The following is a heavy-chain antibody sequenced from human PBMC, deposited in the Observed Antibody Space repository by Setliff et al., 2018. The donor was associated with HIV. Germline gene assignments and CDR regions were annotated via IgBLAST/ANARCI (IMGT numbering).Heavy chain of an antibody. Sequence: GGSLRLSCAASGITFSGYSMSWVRQAPGKGLEWVAFIRYDGNIKSYADSVRGRFTISRDSSKNTLYLQMNSLRAEDTAVYYCTTELRVQPVTTADYWGQGTLVTVSS. CDR1: GITFSGYS. D-gene: IGHD4-17*01. CDR2: IRYDGNIK. J-gene: IGHJ4*02. V-gene: IGHV3-30*02. CDR3: TTELRVQPVTTADY.